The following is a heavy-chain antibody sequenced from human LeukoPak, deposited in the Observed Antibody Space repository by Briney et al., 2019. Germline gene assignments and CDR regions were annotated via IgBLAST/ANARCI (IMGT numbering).Heavy chain of an antibody. Sequence: GGSLRLSCAASGFTFSSYSMNWVRQAPGKWLEWVSYISSSGSTIYYADSVKGRFTISRDNAKNSLYLQMNSLRAEDTAVYYCAREKGLKGGYGYYFDYWGQGTLVTVSS. D-gene: IGHD3-22*01. J-gene: IGHJ4*02. V-gene: IGHV3-48*04. CDR1: GFTFSSYS. CDR3: AREKGLKGGYGYYFDY. CDR2: ISSSGSTI.